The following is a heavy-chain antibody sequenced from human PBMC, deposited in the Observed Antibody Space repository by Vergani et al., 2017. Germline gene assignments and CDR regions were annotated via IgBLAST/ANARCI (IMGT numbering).Heavy chain of an antibody. CDR1: GGSISSYY. Sequence: QVQLQESGPGLVKPSETLSLTCTVSGGSISSYYWSWIRQPPGKGLEWIGYIYYSGSTNYNPSLKSRVTISVDTSKNQFSLKLSSVTAADTAVSYCASQIGGSRGGGYFDYWGQGTLVTVSS. V-gene: IGHV4-59*01. CDR2: IYYSGST. CDR3: ASQIGGSRGGGYFDY. J-gene: IGHJ4*02. D-gene: IGHD6-13*01.